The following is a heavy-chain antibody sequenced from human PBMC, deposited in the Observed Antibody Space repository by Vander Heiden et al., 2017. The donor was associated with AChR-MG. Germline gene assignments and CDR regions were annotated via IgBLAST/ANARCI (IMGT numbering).Heavy chain of an antibody. CDR1: GSPFTSYA. D-gene: IGHD4-17*01. CDR2: INTNTGNP. V-gene: IGHV7-4-1*02. J-gene: IGHJ6*03. CDR3: ARDGGLADYEGPYYYYYYMDV. Sequence: QVQLVQSGSELKKPGASVKVSCKASGSPFTSYAMNWVRPAPGQGLEWMGWINTNTGNPTYAQGFTGRFVFSVDTSVSTAYLQISSLKAEDTAVYYCARDGGLADYEGPYYYYYYMDVWGKGTTVTVSS.